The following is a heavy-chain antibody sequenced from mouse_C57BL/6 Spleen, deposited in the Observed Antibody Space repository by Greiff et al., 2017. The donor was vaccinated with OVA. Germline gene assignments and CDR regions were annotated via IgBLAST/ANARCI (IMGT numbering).Heavy chain of an antibody. CDR2: IYPGSGNT. D-gene: IGHD2-1*01. Sequence: QVHVKQSGAELVRPGASVKLSCKASGYTFTDYYINWVKQRPGQGLEWIARIYPGSGNTYYNEKFKGKATLTAEKSSSTAYMQLSSLTSEDSAVYFCARYLHEVFYAMDYWGQGTSVTVSS. J-gene: IGHJ4*01. V-gene: IGHV1-76*01. CDR1: GYTFTDYY. CDR3: ARYLHEVFYAMDY.